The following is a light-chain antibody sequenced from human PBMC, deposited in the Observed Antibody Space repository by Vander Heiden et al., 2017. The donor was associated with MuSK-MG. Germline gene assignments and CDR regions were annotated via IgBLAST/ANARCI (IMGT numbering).Light chain of an antibody. CDR3: QAWDSSNHVV. CDR2: QDS. V-gene: IGLV3-1*01. Sequence: SYELTQPPSVSVSPGQTASITCSGDKLGDKYACWYQQKPGQSPVLVIYQDSKRPSGIPGRFSGSNSGNTATLTISGTQAMDEADYYCQAWDSSNHVVCGGGTKLTVL. J-gene: IGLJ2*01. CDR1: KLGDKY.